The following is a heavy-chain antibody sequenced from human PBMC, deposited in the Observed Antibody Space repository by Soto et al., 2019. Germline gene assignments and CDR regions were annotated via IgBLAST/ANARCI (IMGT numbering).Heavy chain of an antibody. CDR1: GGSISSSSNH. V-gene: IGHV4-39*01. J-gene: IGHJ1*01. Sequence: QLQLQESGPGLVKPSETLSLTCTVSGGSISSSSNHWGWIRQPPGKGLEWIGNIYYSENTSYSPSLRSQVTISVDTSKNQFSLRLTSVTAAEPAVYYRATHPQYGPLEHWGQGTLVTVSS. CDR2: IYYSENT. D-gene: IGHD4-17*01. CDR3: ATHPQYGPLEH.